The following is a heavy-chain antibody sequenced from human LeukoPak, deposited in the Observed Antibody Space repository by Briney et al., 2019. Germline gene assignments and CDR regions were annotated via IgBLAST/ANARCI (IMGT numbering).Heavy chain of an antibody. D-gene: IGHD3-22*01. CDR1: GFTFSSYA. CDR2: ISSSSSTI. V-gene: IGHV3-23*01. J-gene: IGHJ4*02. Sequence: GGSLRLSCTASGFTFSSYAMSWVRQAPGKGLEWVSYISSSSSTIYYADSVKGRFTISRDNSKNTLYLQMNSLRAEDTAKYYCAKSRGIYDTSGWRTFDCWGQGTLVTVSP. CDR3: AKSRGIYDTSGWRTFDC.